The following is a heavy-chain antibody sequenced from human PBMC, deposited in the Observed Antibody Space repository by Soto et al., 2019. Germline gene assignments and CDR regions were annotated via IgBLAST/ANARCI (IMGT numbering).Heavy chain of an antibody. CDR3: ARGPGGPDGPGDY. D-gene: IGHD2-15*01. CDR1: GYTFTSYA. CDR2: INAGNGNT. J-gene: IGHJ4*02. Sequence: QVQLVQSGAEVKKPGASVKVSFKASGYTFTSYAMHWVRQAPGQRLEWMEWINAGNGNTKYSQKFQGRVTITRDTSASTAYMELSSLRSEDTAVYYCARGPGGPDGPGDYWGQGTLVTVSS. V-gene: IGHV1-3*01.